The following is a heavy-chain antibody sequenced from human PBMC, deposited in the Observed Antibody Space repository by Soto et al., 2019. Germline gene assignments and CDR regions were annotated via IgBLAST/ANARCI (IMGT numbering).Heavy chain of an antibody. CDR1: GFNVNSDY. D-gene: IGHD3-9*01. CDR2: IYSGETT. J-gene: IGHJ4*02. Sequence: GGSLRLSCAASGFNVNSDYMNWVRQTPGKGLEWVASIYSGETTYYADSVRGRFTISRDNAKNTLYLQMNSLGVEDTALYYCSYDTFGDKDFWGQGTPVTVSS. V-gene: IGHV3-53*01. CDR3: SYDTFGDKDF.